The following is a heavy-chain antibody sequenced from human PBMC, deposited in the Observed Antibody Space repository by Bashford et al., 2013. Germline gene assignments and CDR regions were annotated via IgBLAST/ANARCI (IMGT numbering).Heavy chain of an antibody. J-gene: IGHJ2*01. D-gene: IGHD3-10*01. Sequence: VASVKVSCKASGTTFTNNALTWVRQAPGQSLEWMGRIFPSLGITNYAQRFRGRVTITADTSTNTFYMQLSSLRSEDTAVYYCAREDKSWPPVWYLNVWGRGTRGHRLL. CDR2: IFPSLGIT. CDR1: GTTFTNNA. V-gene: IGHV1-69*04. CDR3: AREDKSWPPVWYLNV.